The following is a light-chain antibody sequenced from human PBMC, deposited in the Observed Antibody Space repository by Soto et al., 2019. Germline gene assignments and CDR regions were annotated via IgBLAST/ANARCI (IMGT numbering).Light chain of an antibody. J-gene: IGKJ3*01. Sequence: EIVMTQSPDTLSLSPGERATLTCRASQSVTNYIAWYQQKPGQAPRLLIYDASNRATGIPARFSGSGSGTDFTLTISSLEPEDFAVYYCQQRSNWPLTCGPGTKGDIK. CDR2: DAS. V-gene: IGKV3-11*01. CDR1: QSVTNY. CDR3: QQRSNWPLT.